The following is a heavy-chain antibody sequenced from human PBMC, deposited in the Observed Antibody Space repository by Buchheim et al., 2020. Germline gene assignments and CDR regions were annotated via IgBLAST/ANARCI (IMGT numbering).Heavy chain of an antibody. Sequence: EVQLVESGGGLVQPGGSLRLSCAASGFTFSGHWMSWVRQAPGKGLEWVANIKQDGSEKYYVDSVKGRFTISRDNAKNSRYLQMNSLRAEDTAVYYCARVRSIAARPEVFDYWGQGTL. CDR2: IKQDGSEK. J-gene: IGHJ4*02. V-gene: IGHV3-7*01. CDR3: ARVRSIAARPEVFDY. D-gene: IGHD6-6*01. CDR1: GFTFSGHW.